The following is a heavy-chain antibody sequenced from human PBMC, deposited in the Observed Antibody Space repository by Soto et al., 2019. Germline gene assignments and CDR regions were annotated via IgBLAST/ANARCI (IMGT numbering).Heavy chain of an antibody. CDR3: ACSLPYYYCMDG. CDR1: GGTFSSYT. CDR2: IIPILGIA. J-gene: IGHJ6*03. V-gene: IGHV1-69*02. Sequence: ASVKVSCKASGGTFSSYTISWVRQAPGQGLEWMGRIIPILGIANYAQKFQGRVTITADKSTSTAYMELSSLRSEDTAVYYCACSLPYYYCMDGWGKGTTVTVSS. D-gene: IGHD6-19*01.